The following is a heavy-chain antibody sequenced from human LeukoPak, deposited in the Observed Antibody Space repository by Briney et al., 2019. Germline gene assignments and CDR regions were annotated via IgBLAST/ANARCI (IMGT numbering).Heavy chain of an antibody. CDR2: INTDGSST. J-gene: IGHJ4*02. CDR3: ARGYSYAHDY. V-gene: IGHV3-74*01. Sequence: GGCLRLSCAASGFTFSNNYMHWVRHAPRKRLGWVSRINTDGSSTNYADSAKGRFTISRDNAKTTLYLQMKSPRAQDTALYSAARGYSYAHDYGGRGTLVSVSS. CDR1: GFTFSNNY. D-gene: IGHD3-16*01.